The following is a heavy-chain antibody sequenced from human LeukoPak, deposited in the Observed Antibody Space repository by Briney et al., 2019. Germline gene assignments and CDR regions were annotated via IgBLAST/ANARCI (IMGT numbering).Heavy chain of an antibody. CDR1: GGSISSGAYY. CDR3: ARDTAMVGFDY. V-gene: IGHV4-30-4*01. D-gene: IGHD5-18*01. CDR2: IYYSGGT. J-gene: IGHJ4*02. Sequence: PSESLSLTCTVSGGSISSGAYYWSWIRQPPGKGLESIGYIYYSGGTYYNPSLKSRVTISVDTSNNQFSLKLSSETAADTAVYYCARDTAMVGFDYWGQGTLVTVSS.